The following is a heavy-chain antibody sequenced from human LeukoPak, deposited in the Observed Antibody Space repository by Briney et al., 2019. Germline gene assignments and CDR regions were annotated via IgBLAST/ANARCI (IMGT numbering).Heavy chain of an antibody. Sequence: GGSLRLSCAASGFTFSNYWMGWVRQAPGKGLEWVANIKQDGSEKYYVDSVKGRFTISRDNAKNSLYLQMNSLRAEDTAVYYCARDGSSSWYWATKMFYYYGMDVWGQGTTVTVSS. J-gene: IGHJ6*02. CDR2: IKQDGSEK. V-gene: IGHV3-7*01. D-gene: IGHD6-13*01. CDR1: GFTFSNYW. CDR3: ARDGSSSWYWATKMFYYYGMDV.